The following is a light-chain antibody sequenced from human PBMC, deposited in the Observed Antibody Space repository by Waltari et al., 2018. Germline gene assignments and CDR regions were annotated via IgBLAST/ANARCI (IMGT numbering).Light chain of an antibody. Sequence: QAVLTQPPAASASSARKITISCSAGDSNVGSRYVYWYHQVPGGAPNLLLYKKNQRSSGVPDRFSGSKSGTSASRTISGLRSEEEGIYFCGVWDDNLRGVFGGGTRLTVL. CDR2: KKN. CDR3: GVWDDNLRGV. V-gene: IGLV1-47*01. CDR1: DSNVGSRY. J-gene: IGLJ2*01.